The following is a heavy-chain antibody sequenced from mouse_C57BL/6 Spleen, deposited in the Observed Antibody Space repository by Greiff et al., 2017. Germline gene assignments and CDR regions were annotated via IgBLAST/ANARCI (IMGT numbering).Heavy chain of an antibody. Sequence: VQLVESGAELARPGASVKLSCKASGYTFTSYGISWVKQRTGQGLEWIGEIYPRSGNTYYNEKFKGKATLTADKSSSTAYMELRSLTSEDSAVYFCARQGDVVADGFAYWGQGTLVTVSA. J-gene: IGHJ3*01. CDR3: ARQGDVVADGFAY. D-gene: IGHD1-1*01. CDR2: IYPRSGNT. V-gene: IGHV1-81*01. CDR1: GYTFTSYG.